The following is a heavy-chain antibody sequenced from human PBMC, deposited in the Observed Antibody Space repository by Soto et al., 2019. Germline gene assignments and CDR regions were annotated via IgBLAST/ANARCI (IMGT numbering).Heavy chain of an antibody. D-gene: IGHD3-22*01. CDR1: GFTFSSYA. Sequence: PGGSLRLSCAASGFTFSSYAMSWVRQAPGKGLEWVSAISGSGGSTYYADSVKGRFTISRDNSKNTLYLQMNSLRAEDTAVYYCAKTYYYDSSGYYWGVLGYWGQGTLVTVSS. CDR2: ISGSGGST. CDR3: AKTYYYDSSGYYWGVLGY. J-gene: IGHJ4*02. V-gene: IGHV3-23*01.